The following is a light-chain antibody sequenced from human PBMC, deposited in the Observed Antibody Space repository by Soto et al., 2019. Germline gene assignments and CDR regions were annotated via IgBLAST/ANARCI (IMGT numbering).Light chain of an antibody. J-gene: IGKJ1*01. V-gene: IGKV3-20*01. Sequence: EIVLTQSPGTLSLSPGEKATLSCRASQSVSSYLAWYRQKPGQAPRLLIYGASSRATGIPDRFSGSGSGTDFTLTISRLEPEDFAVYYYQQYGSSPKTFGQGTKVDIK. CDR3: QQYGSSPKT. CDR1: QSVSSY. CDR2: GAS.